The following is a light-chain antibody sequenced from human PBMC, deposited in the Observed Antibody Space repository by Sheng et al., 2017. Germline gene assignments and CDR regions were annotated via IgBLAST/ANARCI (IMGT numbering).Light chain of an antibody. J-gene: IGKJ3*01. V-gene: IGKV1-12*01. CDR2: SAS. Sequence: DIQMTQSPSSVSASVGDRVNITCRASQGISRWLAWYQQKPGKAPKLLIYSASSLQRGVPPRFSGSGSGTDFTLTISSLQPEDFATYYCQQASSFPFTFGPGTKVGYQT. CDR1: QGISRW. CDR3: QQASSFPFT.